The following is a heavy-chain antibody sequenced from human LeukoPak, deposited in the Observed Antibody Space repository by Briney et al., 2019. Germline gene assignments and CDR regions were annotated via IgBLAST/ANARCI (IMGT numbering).Heavy chain of an antibody. CDR2: IYTSGST. CDR1: GGSISSGSYY. V-gene: IGHV4-61*02. Sequence: SETLSLTCTVSGGSISSGSYYWSWIRQPAGKGLEWIGRIYTSGSTNYNPSLKSRVTISVDTSKNQFSLKLSSVTAADTAVYYCARMDREVTTRYYFDYWGQGTLVTVSS. CDR3: ARMDREVTTRYYFDY. D-gene: IGHD3-10*01. J-gene: IGHJ4*02.